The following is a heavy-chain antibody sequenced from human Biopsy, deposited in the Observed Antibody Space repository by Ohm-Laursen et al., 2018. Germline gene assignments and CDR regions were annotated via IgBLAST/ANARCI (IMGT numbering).Heavy chain of an antibody. J-gene: IGHJ4*02. CDR1: GYTLTELS. V-gene: IGHV1-24*01. D-gene: IGHD1-1*01. CDR3: AADINVWNVNY. Sequence: SVKVSCKVSGYTLTELSMHWVRQAPGKGLEWMGGFAPENGKTVYAQNFQARVSMTEDTPTDTTYMELRSLRSEDTAVYYCAADINVWNVNYWGQGTQVTVSS. CDR2: FAPENGKT.